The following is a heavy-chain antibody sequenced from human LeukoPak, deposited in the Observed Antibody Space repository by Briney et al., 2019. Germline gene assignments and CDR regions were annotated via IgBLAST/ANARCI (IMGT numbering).Heavy chain of an antibody. CDR1: GGTFSSYA. Sequence: EASVKVSCKASGGTFSSYAISWVRQAPGQGLEWMGGIIPIFGTANYAQKFQGRVTITADESTSTAYMELSSLRSEDTAVYYCARSIAVDGTTWYFDLWGRGTLVTVSS. CDR3: ARSIAVDGTTWYFDL. D-gene: IGHD6-19*01. CDR2: IIPIFGTA. V-gene: IGHV1-69*13. J-gene: IGHJ2*01.